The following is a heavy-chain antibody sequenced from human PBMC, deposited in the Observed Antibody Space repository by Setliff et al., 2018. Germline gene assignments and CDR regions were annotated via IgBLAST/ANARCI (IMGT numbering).Heavy chain of an antibody. CDR2: ISGYNGNT. D-gene: IGHD3-10*01. J-gene: IGHJ4*02. CDR3: ARDSGSGFLDY. Sequence: ASVKVSCKTSGYTFISYGISWVRQAPGQGLEWMGWISGYNGNTDYAQNFQGRVTMTTDTSTSTAYMELRSLRSDDTAVYYCARDSGSGFLDYWGQGTLVTVS. V-gene: IGHV1-18*01. CDR1: GYTFISYG.